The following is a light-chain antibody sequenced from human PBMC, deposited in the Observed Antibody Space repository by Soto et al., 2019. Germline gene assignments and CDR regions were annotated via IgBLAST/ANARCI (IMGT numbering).Light chain of an antibody. CDR3: QHYDNSPPYT. CDR2: GAS. V-gene: IGKV3-20*01. CDR1: QSISTSS. Sequence: EIVLTQSPGTLSLSPGERATLSCRASQSISTSSLVWYQQKPGQAPRLLIYGASSRATGIPDRFSGSGSVTDFTLTISRLQPEDFAVYYCQHYDNSPPYTFGQGTRLEIK. J-gene: IGKJ2*01.